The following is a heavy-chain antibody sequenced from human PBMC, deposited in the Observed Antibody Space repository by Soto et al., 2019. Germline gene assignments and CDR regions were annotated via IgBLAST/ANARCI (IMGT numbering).Heavy chain of an antibody. CDR1: GGSISSRTFW. CDR3: ARHPRDDYNYGGSGIFDY. J-gene: IGHJ4*02. D-gene: IGHD4-4*01. Sequence: QLQLQESGPGLVKPSETLSLTCSVSGGSISSRTFWWAWIRQPPGKGLEWIGDMYYSGSSYSSPSQKSRVTLSVDTSKHQLSLKLNSVTAADTAVYYCARHPRDDYNYGGSGIFDYWGQGTLVTVSS. V-gene: IGHV4-39*01. CDR2: MYYSGSS.